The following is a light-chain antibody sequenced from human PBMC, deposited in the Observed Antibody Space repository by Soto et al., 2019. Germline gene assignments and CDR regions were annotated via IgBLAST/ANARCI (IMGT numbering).Light chain of an antibody. CDR1: SSDVGGYNY. CDR3: SSYTSSSTLV. CDR2: EVS. J-gene: IGLJ1*01. Sequence: QSALTQPASVSGSPGQSITISCTGTSSDVGGYNYVSWYQQHPGKAPNLMIYEVSNRPSGVSNRFSGSKSGNTASLTISGLQAEYEADYYCSSYTSSSTLVFGTGTKVAVL. V-gene: IGLV2-14*01.